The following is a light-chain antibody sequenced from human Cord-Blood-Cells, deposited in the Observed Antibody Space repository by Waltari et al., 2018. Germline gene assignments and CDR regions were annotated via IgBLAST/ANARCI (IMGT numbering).Light chain of an antibody. CDR3: SSYTSSSTLVV. CDR2: DVS. CDR1: SSDVGGYNY. V-gene: IGLV2-14*01. Sequence: QSALTTPPSVSGSPGQSITIPCTGTSSDVGGYNYVSWYQQHPGKAPKLMIYDVSNRPSGVSNRFSGSKSGNTASLTISGLQAEDEADYYCSSYTSSSTLVVFGGGTKLTVL. J-gene: IGLJ2*01.